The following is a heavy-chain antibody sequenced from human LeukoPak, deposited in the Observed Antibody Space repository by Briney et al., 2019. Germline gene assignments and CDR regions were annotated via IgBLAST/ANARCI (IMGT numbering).Heavy chain of an antibody. CDR3: ARDLRFGEIY. V-gene: IGHV3-48*01. CDR2: ISSSSSTI. CDR1: GFTFSSYS. Sequence: PGGSLRLSCAASGFTFSSYSMNWVRQAPGKGLEWVSYISSSSSTIYYADSVKGRFTISRDNAKNSLYLQMNSLGGEDTAVYYCARDLRFGEIYWGQGTLVTVSS. J-gene: IGHJ4*02. D-gene: IGHD3-10*01.